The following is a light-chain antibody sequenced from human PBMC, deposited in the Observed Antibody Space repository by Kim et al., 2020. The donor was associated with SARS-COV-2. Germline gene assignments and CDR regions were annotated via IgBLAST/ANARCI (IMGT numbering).Light chain of an antibody. CDR3: LQDHTYPLT. J-gene: IGKJ4*01. CDR1: QSIRND. V-gene: IGKV1-6*01. Sequence: ASEGDRVTITSRTSQSIRNDLGWYQQRPGKAPKVLLYDASSLQRGVPSRFSGRGFGTDFTLTITGLQPEDSGTYYCLQDHTYPLTFGGGTKVDIK. CDR2: DAS.